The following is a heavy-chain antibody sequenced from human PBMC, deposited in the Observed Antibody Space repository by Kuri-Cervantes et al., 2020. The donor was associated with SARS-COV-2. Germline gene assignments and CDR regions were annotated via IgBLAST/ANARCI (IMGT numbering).Heavy chain of an antibody. J-gene: IGHJ6*02. CDR1: GDSVSSNSAA. D-gene: IGHD7-27*01. CDR2: TYYRSKWYN. CDR3: ARAGTLLGNYYYGTDV. V-gene: IGHV6-1*01. Sequence: SQTLSLTCAISGDSVSSNSAAWNWIRQSPSRGLEWLGRTYYRSKWYNDYAVSVKSRITINPDTSKNQFSLQLNSVTPEDTAVYYCARAGTLLGNYYYGTDVWGQGTTVTVSS.